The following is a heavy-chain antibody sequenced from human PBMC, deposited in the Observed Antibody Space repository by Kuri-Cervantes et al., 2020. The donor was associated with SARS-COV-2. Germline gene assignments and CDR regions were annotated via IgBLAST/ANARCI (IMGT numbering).Heavy chain of an antibody. CDR2: ISKDGSNK. Sequence: GGSLRLSCAASGFTFSSYAVHWVRQAPGKGLEWVAIISKDGSNKYYADSVKGRFTISRDNSKNTLYLQMNSLRAEDTAVYYCARNLRSRYYAMDVWGQGTTVTVSS. J-gene: IGHJ6*02. CDR1: GFTFSSYA. CDR3: ARNLRSRYYAMDV. V-gene: IGHV3-30*04.